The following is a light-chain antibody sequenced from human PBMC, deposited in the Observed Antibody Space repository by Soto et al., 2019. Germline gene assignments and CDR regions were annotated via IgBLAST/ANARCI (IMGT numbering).Light chain of an antibody. V-gene: IGLV2-14*03. CDR1: SSDVGAYNY. CDR3: GSYTTSGSVV. Sequence: QSVLTQPASVSGSPGQSIAISCIGTSSDVGAYNYVSWYQQHPGKAPKLVIYDVNNRPSGVSNRFSGSKSGNTASLTISGLQAEDEADYYCGSYTTSGSVVFGGGTQLTVL. J-gene: IGLJ2*01. CDR2: DVN.